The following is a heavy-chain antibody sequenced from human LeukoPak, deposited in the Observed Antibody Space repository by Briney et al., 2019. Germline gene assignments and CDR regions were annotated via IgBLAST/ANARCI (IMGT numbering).Heavy chain of an antibody. CDR3: ARVVRGYYDSNGAYYFDY. V-gene: IGHV4-30-2*01. D-gene: IGHD3-22*01. CDR2: IYHSGST. J-gene: IGHJ4*02. CDR1: GGSISSGGYS. Sequence: SETLSLTCAVSGGSISSGGYSWSWSRQPPGKGLEWIGYIYHSGSTYYNPSLKSRVTISVDRSKNQFSLKLSSVTAADTAVYYCARVVRGYYDSNGAYYFDYWGQGTLVTVSS.